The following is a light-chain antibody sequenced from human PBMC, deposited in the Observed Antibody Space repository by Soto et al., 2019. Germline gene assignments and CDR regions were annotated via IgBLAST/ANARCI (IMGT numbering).Light chain of an antibody. Sequence: QSALTQPASVSGSPGQSITISCTGTASDVGAYDYVSWYQQYPGKAPKLIIYEVTGRPSGVSTRFSGSKSGNTASLTFSGPQADDEAHYYCTSYTSTNSWVFGGGTKVTVL. J-gene: IGLJ3*02. V-gene: IGLV2-14*01. CDR3: TSYTSTNSWV. CDR1: ASDVGAYDY. CDR2: EVT.